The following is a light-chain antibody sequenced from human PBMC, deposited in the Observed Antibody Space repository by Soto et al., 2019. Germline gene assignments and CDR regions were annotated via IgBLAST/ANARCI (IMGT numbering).Light chain of an antibody. CDR2: GSS. CDR3: KNDGSSLTWT. V-gene: IGKV3-20*01. CDR1: QSVSSSY. Sequence: EIVLTQSPGTLSLSPGERATLSCLDSQSVSSSYLAWYQQKPGQAPRLRIYGSSSRATGIPDRFSGSGSGTDVTLTISRLEPDDLSVYYCKNDGSSLTWTFGQATKVEIK. J-gene: IGKJ1*01.